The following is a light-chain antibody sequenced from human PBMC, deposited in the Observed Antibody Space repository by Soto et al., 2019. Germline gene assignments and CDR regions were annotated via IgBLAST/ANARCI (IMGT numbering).Light chain of an antibody. V-gene: IGKV3-20*01. CDR2: GVS. CDR3: QQYNSYS. J-gene: IGKJ1*01. Sequence: EIVLTHSPGTLSLSPVERATLSCRASQSVSSYLAWYQQKPGQAPRLLIYGVSSRATGIPDRFSGSGSGTDFTLTISSLQPDDFATYYCQQYNSYSFGQGTKVDIK. CDR1: QSVSSY.